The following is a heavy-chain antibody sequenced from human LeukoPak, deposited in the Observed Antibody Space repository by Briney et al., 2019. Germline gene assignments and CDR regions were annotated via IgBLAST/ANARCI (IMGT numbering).Heavy chain of an antibody. CDR2: ISSNGGST. V-gene: IGHV3-64*01. CDR3: ARSASPFSAAIDY. D-gene: IGHD2-2*01. Sequence: GGSLRLSCAASGFTFSSYAMHWVRQAPGKGLEYVSAISSNGGSTYYANPVKGRFTISRDNSKNTLYLQMGSLRAEDMAVYYCARSASPFSAAIDYWGQGTLVTVSS. CDR1: GFTFSSYA. J-gene: IGHJ4*02.